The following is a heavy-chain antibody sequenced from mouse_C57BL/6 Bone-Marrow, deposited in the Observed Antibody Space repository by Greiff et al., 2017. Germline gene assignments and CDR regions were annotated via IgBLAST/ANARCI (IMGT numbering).Heavy chain of an antibody. CDR2: IRNKANNHAT. V-gene: IGHV6-6*01. D-gene: IGHD1-1*01. Sequence: EVKLMESGGGLVQPGGSMKLSCAASGFTFSDAWMDWVRQSPEKGLEWVAEIRNKANNHATYYAESVKGRFTISRDDSKSSVYLQMNSLRAEDTGIYYCTRPYYYGSSYAWGGYWGQGTSVTVSS. J-gene: IGHJ4*01. CDR1: GFTFSDAW. CDR3: TRPYYYGSSYAWGGY.